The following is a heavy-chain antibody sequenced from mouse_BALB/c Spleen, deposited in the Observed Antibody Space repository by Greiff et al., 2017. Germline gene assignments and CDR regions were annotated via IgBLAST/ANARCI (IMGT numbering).Heavy chain of an antibody. J-gene: IGHJ2*01. V-gene: IGHV1-7*01. Sequence: VQLQESGAELAKPGASVKMSCKASGYTFTSYWLHWVKQRPGQGLEWIGYINPSTGYTEYNQKFKDKATLTADKSSSTAYMQLSSLTSEDSAVYYCASPVVARENYWGQGTTLTVSS. CDR3: ASPVVARENY. CDR1: GYTFTSYW. D-gene: IGHD1-1*01. CDR2: INPSTGYT.